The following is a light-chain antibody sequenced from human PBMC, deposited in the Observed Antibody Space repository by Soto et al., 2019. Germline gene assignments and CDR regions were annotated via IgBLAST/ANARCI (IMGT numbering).Light chain of an antibody. CDR3: QQCRNWPLT. V-gene: IGKV3-15*01. CDR2: DAS. J-gene: IGKJ4*01. CDR1: QNVYNN. Sequence: EIVMTQSPATLSVSPGEGATLSCKASQNVYNNLAWYQQRPGQPPRLLIYDASTRATGISARFSGSGYGTEFTLSISRRQSEDFAVYFCQQCRNWPLTFGGGTKVEIK.